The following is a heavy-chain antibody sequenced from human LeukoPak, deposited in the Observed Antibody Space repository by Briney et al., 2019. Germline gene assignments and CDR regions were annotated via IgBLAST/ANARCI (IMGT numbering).Heavy chain of an antibody. J-gene: IGHJ4*02. CDR3: ARVSSGSYLFDY. CDR2: INPNSGGT. Sequence: ASVKVSCKASGGTFSSYAISWVRQAPGQGLEWMGRINPNSGGTNYAQKFQGRVTMTRDTSISTAYMELSRLRSDDTAVYYCARVSSGSYLFDYWGQGTLVTVSS. V-gene: IGHV1-2*06. CDR1: GGTFSSYA. D-gene: IGHD1-26*01.